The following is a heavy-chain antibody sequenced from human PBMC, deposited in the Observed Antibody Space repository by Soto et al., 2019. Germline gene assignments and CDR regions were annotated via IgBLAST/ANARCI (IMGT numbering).Heavy chain of an antibody. V-gene: IGHV1-3*01. CDR2: INAGNGNT. CDR1: GYTFTSYA. Sequence: ASVKVSCKASGYTFTSYAMHWVRQAPGQRLEWMGWINAGNGNTKYSQKFQGRVTITRDTSASTAYMELSSLRSEDTAVYYCARGSLLWFGEFLSWFDPWGQGTLVTVSS. CDR3: ARGSLLWFGEFLSWFDP. D-gene: IGHD3-10*01. J-gene: IGHJ5*02.